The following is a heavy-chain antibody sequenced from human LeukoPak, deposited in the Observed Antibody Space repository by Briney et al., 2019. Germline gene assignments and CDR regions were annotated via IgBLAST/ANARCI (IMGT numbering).Heavy chain of an antibody. V-gene: IGHV3-7*01. CDR3: ARAVVPAAKPGPFGY. D-gene: IGHD2-2*01. J-gene: IGHJ4*02. CDR1: GSTFSGYW. CDR2: IKQDGSEK. Sequence: PGGSPRLSCAASGSTFSGYWMSWVRQAPGKGLEWVANIKQDGSEKYYVDSVKGRFTISRDNAKNSLYLQMNSLRAEDTAVYYCARAVVPAAKPGPFGYWGQGTLVTVSS.